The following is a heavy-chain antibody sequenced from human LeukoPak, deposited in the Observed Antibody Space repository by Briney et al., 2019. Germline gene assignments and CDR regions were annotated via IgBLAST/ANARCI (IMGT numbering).Heavy chain of an antibody. CDR3: AKVNAFDI. CDR1: GFTFSIHA. J-gene: IGHJ3*02. CDR2: ISGSGGST. Sequence: GGSLRLSCAASGFTFSIHAMNWVRQAPGKGLEWVSAISGSGGSTYYADSVKGRFTISTDKSKNTLYLQMNSLRAEDTAVYYCAKVNAFDIWGQGTMVTVSS. V-gene: IGHV3-23*01.